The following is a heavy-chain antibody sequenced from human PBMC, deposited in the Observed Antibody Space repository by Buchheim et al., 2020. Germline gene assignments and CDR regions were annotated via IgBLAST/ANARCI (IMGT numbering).Heavy chain of an antibody. Sequence: EVQLVESGGGLVQPGGSLRLSCAASGFTFSSYEMNWVRQAPGKGLEWVSYISSSGSTIYYADSVKGRFTISRDNAKNSLYLQMNSLRAENTAVYYCARDSTYCGGDCSLDYWGQRTL. CDR3: ARDSTYCGGDCSLDY. CDR1: GFTFSSYE. CDR2: ISSSGSTI. V-gene: IGHV3-48*03. D-gene: IGHD2-21*02. J-gene: IGHJ4*02.